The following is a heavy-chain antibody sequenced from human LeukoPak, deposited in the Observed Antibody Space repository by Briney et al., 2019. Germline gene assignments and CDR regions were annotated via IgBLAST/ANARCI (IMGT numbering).Heavy chain of an antibody. CDR2: INPNSGGT. D-gene: IGHD6-6*01. V-gene: IGHV1-2*02. CDR3: ARKMYSGSFWAPEYY. Sequence: ASVKVSCKASGYTFTGYYMHWVRQAPGQGLEWMGWINPNSGGTNYAQKFQGRVTMTRDTSISTAYMELSRLRSDDTAVYYCARKMYSGSFWAPEYYWGQGTLVTVSS. J-gene: IGHJ4*02. CDR1: GYTFTGYY.